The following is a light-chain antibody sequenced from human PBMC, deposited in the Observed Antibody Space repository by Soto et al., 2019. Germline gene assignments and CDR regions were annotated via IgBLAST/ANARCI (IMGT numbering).Light chain of an antibody. CDR3: RSYTSSSTPYV. Sequence: QSALTQPASVSGSPGQSITISCTGTSSDVGGYNYVSWYQQHPGKAPKLMIYDVSNRPSEVSNRFSGSKSGNTASLTISGLQAEDEADYYCRSYTSSSTPYVFGTGTKLTVL. J-gene: IGLJ1*01. V-gene: IGLV2-14*01. CDR2: DVS. CDR1: SSDVGGYNY.